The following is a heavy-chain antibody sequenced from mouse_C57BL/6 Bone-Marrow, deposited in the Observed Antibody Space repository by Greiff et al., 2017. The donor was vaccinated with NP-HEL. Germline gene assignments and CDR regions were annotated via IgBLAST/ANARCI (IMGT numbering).Heavy chain of an antibody. CDR1: GFTFSDYY. J-gene: IGHJ4*01. V-gene: IGHV5-12*01. D-gene: IGHD2-10*02. CDR3: ARRRYGSYAMDY. Sequence: EVQRVESGGGLVQPGGSLKLSCAASGFTFSDYYMYWVRQTPEKRLEWVAYISNGGGSTYYPDTVKGRFTISRHNAKNTLYLQMSRLKSEDTAMYYCARRRYGSYAMDYWGKGTSVTVSS. CDR2: ISNGGGST.